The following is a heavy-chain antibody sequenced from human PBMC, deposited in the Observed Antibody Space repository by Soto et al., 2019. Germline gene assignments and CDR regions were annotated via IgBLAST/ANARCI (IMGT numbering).Heavy chain of an antibody. CDR1: GGSISSYY. CDR2: IYYSGKT. Sequence: SETLSLTCTVSGGSISSYYWSWIRQPPGKGLEWIGYIYYSGKTYYNPSLKSRVTISVDTSKNQFSLKLSSVTAADTAVYYCARHKVPLRSLNWFDPWGQGTLVTVSS. V-gene: IGHV4-59*08. CDR3: ARHKVPLRSLNWFDP. J-gene: IGHJ5*02.